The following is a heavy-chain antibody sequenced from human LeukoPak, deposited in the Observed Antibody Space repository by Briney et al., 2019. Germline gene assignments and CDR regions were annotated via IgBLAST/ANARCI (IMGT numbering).Heavy chain of an antibody. CDR2: ISYDGSNQ. Sequence: GGSLRLSCAASGFTFSSYAMHWVRQAPGKGLEWVAVISYDGSNQYYGDSAKGRITISRDNSKNTLYLQMNSLRAEDTAVYYCAKGRGGWYEPSFDYWGQGTLVTVSS. CDR1: GFTFSSYA. D-gene: IGHD6-19*01. CDR3: AKGRGGWYEPSFDY. J-gene: IGHJ4*02. V-gene: IGHV3-30*04.